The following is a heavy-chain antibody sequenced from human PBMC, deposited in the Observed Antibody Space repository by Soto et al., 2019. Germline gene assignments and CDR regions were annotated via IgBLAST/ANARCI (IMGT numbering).Heavy chain of an antibody. J-gene: IGHJ4*02. V-gene: IGHV3-23*01. Sequence: EVQLLESGGGLVQPGGSLRLSCAASGFTFSSYAMSWVRQAPGKGLEWVSAISGSGGSTYYADSVKGRFTISRDNSKNTLYLQMNSLRAEDTAVYYCVKDWDYYYGSGSTIDYWGQGTLVTVSS. D-gene: IGHD3-10*01. CDR2: ISGSGGST. CDR1: GFTFSSYA. CDR3: VKDWDYYYGSGSTIDY.